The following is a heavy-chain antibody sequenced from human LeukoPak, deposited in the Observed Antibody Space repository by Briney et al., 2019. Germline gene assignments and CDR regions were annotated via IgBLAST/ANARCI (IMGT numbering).Heavy chain of an antibody. Sequence: GGSLRLSCVVSGFPFSNNPMNWVRQAPGKGLEWVSYISNAITTTYYAESVKGRFTISRDNAKNSLYLQMNSLRVEDTAVYYCARDGGKGYEIDYWGQGTLVTASS. V-gene: IGHV3-48*01. CDR2: ISNAITTT. CDR1: GFPFSNNP. CDR3: ARDGGKGYEIDY. J-gene: IGHJ4*02. D-gene: IGHD2-2*01.